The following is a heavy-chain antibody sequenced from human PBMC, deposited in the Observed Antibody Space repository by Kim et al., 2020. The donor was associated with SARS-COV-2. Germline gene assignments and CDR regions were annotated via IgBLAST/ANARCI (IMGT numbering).Heavy chain of an antibody. CDR3: EKDKRSGATGNWFDP. Sequence: GGSLRLSCAASGFTFSSYGMHWVRQAPGKGLEWVAVISYDGSNKYYADSVKGRFTMSRDNSKNTLYLQMNSLRAEDTAVYYCEKDKRSGATGNWFDPWGQGAPWTVSS. CDR1: GFTFSSYG. J-gene: IGHJ5*02. D-gene: IGHD2-15*01. V-gene: IGHV3-30*18. CDR2: ISYDGSNK.